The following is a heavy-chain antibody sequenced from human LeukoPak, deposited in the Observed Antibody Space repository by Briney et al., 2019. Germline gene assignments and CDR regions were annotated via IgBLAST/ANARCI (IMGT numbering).Heavy chain of an antibody. Sequence: KPSETLSLTCTVSGGSISSYYWSWIRQPPGKGLEWIGYIYYSGSTNYNPSLKSRVTISVDTSKNQFSLKLSSVTAADTAVYYCARGFGSSWAYYYYYYMDVWGKGTTVTVSS. J-gene: IGHJ6*03. CDR3: ARGFGSSWAYYYYYYMDV. CDR1: GGSISSYY. CDR2: IYYSGST. V-gene: IGHV4-59*01. D-gene: IGHD6-13*01.